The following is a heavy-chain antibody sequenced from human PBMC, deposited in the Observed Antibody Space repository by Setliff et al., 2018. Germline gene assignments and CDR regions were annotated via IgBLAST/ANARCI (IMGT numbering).Heavy chain of an antibody. CDR2: TIPMFGSA. V-gene: IGHV1-69*05. D-gene: IGHD6-19*01. Sequence: GASVKVSCKASGGTFSNYGISWVRQAPGQGLEWMGGTIPMFGSANYAQKFQGRVTIITDEFTGTAYMELSSLRTDDTAVYYCVRSSAPQVVLAADFDFWGQGTPVTVSS. CDR3: VRSSAPQVVLAADFDF. CDR1: GGTFSNYG. J-gene: IGHJ4*02.